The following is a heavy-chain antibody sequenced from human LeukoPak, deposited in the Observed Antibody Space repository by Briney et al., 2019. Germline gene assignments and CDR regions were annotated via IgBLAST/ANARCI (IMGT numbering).Heavy chain of an antibody. J-gene: IGHJ4*02. CDR2: IYPGVSDT. Sequence: GESLKISCKGSGYSFTSYWIGWVRQMPGRGLEWMGIIYPGVSDTRYSPSFQGQVTISADKSSSTAYLQCNSLKASDTAMYYCVRGGMTTVTKGYFDYWGQGTLVTVSS. CDR1: GYSFTSYW. V-gene: IGHV5-51*01. D-gene: IGHD4-17*01. CDR3: VRGGMTTVTKGYFDY.